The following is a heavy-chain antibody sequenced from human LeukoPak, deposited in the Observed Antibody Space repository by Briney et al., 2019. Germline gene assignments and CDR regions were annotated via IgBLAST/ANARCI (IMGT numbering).Heavy chain of an antibody. CDR1: GGTFSIYA. CDR3: ARDLDYYGSGSYKYYYYMDV. Sequence: ASVTVSFKASGGTFSIYAISWVRQAPGQGLEWMGGIIPIFGTANYAQRFQGRVTITTDESTCTAYMELSSLRSEDTAVYYCARDLDYYGSGSYKYYYYMDVWGKGTTVTVSS. D-gene: IGHD3-10*01. J-gene: IGHJ6*03. CDR2: IIPIFGTA. V-gene: IGHV1-69*05.